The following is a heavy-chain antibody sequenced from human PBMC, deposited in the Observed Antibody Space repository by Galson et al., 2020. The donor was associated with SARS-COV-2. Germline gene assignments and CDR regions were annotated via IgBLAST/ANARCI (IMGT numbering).Heavy chain of an antibody. V-gene: IGHV4-59*01. D-gene: IGHD3-22*01. CDR2: IYYSGST. CDR1: GVSISSYS. CDR3: AREAYDSSGYYLAYFDY. Sequence: SETLSLTCTVSGVSISSYSWSWIRQPPGKGLEWIGYIYYSGSTNYNPSLKSRVTISVDTSKNQFSLKLSSVTAADTAVYYCAREAYDSSGYYLAYFDYWGQGTLVTVSS. J-gene: IGHJ4*02.